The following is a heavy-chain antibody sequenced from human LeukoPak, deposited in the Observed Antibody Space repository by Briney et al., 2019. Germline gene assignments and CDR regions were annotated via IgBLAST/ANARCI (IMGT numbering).Heavy chain of an antibody. CDR3: ARQMAGSYPYNWFDP. CDR1: GSTFTNYW. J-gene: IGHJ5*02. Sequence: GESLQISCQASGSTFTNYWIGWVRQLPGKGLEWMGIIYSGNSDIRYSPSFQGQVTISVDKSITTAYLQWSRLKASDTAMYYCARQMAGSYPYNWFDPWGQGTLVTVSS. CDR2: IYSGNSDI. V-gene: IGHV5-51*01. D-gene: IGHD1-26*01.